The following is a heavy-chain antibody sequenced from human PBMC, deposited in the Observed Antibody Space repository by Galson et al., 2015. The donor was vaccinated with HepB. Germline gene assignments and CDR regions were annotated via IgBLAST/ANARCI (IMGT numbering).Heavy chain of an antibody. CDR1: GYTFTGYY. V-gene: IGHV1-2*02. CDR3: ARESRTGEYSSGWYDY. J-gene: IGHJ4*02. D-gene: IGHD6-19*01. Sequence: SVKVSCKASGYTFTGYYMHWVRQAPGQGLEWTGWINPNSGGTNYAQKFQGRVTMTRDTSISTAYMELSRLRSDDTAVYYCARESRTGEYSSGWYDYWGQGTLVTVSS. CDR2: INPNSGGT.